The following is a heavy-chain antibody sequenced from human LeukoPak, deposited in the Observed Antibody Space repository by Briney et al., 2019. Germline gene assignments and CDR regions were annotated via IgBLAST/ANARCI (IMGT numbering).Heavy chain of an antibody. CDR1: GGSISSYY. CDR2: IYYSGST. D-gene: IGHD3-9*01. CDR3: ARSDVLRYFDWLLTFDY. J-gene: IGHJ4*02. Sequence: SETLSLTCTVSGGSISSYYWSWIRQPPGKGLEWIGYIYYSGSTNYNPSLKSRVTISVDTSKNQFSLKLSSVTAADTAVYYCARSDVLRYFDWLLTFDYWGQGTLVTVSS. V-gene: IGHV4-59*08.